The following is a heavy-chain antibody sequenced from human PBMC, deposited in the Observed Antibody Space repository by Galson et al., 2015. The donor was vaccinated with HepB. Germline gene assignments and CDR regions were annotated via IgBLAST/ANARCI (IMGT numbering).Heavy chain of an antibody. V-gene: IGHV3-53*01. CDR1: GFTVWNNH. J-gene: IGHJ6*02. CDR3: ARDQVLYQPFYYYGLDV. Sequence: SLRLSCAASGFTVWNNHMSWVRQAPGKGLEWVSVIYGGGSTYYADSVKGRFTISRDNSKNTLYLQMNSLRAEDTAVYYRARDQVLYQPFYYYGLDVWGQGTTVTVSS. D-gene: IGHD2-2*01. CDR2: IYGGGST.